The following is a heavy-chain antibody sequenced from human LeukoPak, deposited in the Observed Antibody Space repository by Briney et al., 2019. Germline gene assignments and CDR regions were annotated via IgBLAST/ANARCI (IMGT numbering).Heavy chain of an antibody. CDR1: GYTLTELS. CDR2: FDPEDGET. D-gene: IGHD3-22*01. V-gene: IGHV1-24*01. J-gene: IGHJ5*02. CDR3: ARVGYYYDSSGYYSGWFDP. Sequence: ASVKVSCKVSGYTLTELSMHWVRQAPGKGLEWMGGFDPEDGETIYAQKFQGRVTMTEDTSTDTAYMELSRLRSDDTAVYYCARVGYYYDSSGYYSGWFDPWGQGTLVTVSS.